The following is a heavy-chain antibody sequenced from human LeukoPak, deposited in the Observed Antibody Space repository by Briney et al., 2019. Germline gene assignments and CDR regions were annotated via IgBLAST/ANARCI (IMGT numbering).Heavy chain of an antibody. D-gene: IGHD2-2*01. V-gene: IGHV3-23*01. CDR1: GFTFSSYA. CDR2: ISGSGGST. Sequence: GGSLRLSCAASGFTFSSYAMSWVPQAPGKGLEWVSAISGSGGSTYYADSVKGRFTISRGNSKNTLYLQMNSLRAEDTAVYYCARVQDIVVVPAAFFDYWGQGTLVTVSS. J-gene: IGHJ4*02. CDR3: ARVQDIVVVPAAFFDY.